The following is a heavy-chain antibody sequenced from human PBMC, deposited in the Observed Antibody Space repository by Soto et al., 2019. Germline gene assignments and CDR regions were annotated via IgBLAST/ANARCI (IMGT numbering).Heavy chain of an antibody. D-gene: IGHD1-1*01. CDR1: GGTFSSYA. CDR3: ASRRTGSPNYYYGMDV. J-gene: IGHJ6*02. V-gene: IGHV1-69*12. CDR2: IITIFGTA. Sequence: QVQLVQSGAEVKKPGSSVKVSCKASGGTFSSYAINWVRQAPGQGLEWMGGIITIFGTADYAQKFQGRVTITADESTSTAYMELSSLRSEDTAVYYCASRRTGSPNYYYGMDVWGQGTTVTVSS.